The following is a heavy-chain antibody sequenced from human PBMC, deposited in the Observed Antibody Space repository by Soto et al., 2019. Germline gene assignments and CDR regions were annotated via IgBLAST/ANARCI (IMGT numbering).Heavy chain of an antibody. V-gene: IGHV3-23*01. CDR2: ISGSGGST. J-gene: IGHJ4*02. Sequence: EVQLLESGGGLVQPGGSLRLSCAASGFTFSSYAISWVRQAPGKGLEWVSAISGSGGSTYYADSVKGRITISRDISKNTLYLQMNSLRAEDTAVYYCAKALLYYDSSGYFIYYLDYWGQGTLVTVSS. CDR1: GFTFSSYA. CDR3: AKALLYYDSSGYFIYYLDY. D-gene: IGHD3-22*01.